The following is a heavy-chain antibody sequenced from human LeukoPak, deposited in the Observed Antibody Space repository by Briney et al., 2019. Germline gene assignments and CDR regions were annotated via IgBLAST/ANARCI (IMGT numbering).Heavy chain of an antibody. CDR1: GFTFSSYN. D-gene: IGHD3-10*01. V-gene: IGHV3-21*01. CDR2: ISFSSSYI. Sequence: GGSLRLSCSASGFTFSSYNMNWVRQAPGKGLEWVSSISFSSSYIYYADSVKGRFTISRDNAKNSLYLQMNSLRAEDTAVYYCASRRVVRGVTHYYYYYMDVWGKGTTVTVSS. J-gene: IGHJ6*03. CDR3: ASRRVVRGVTHYYYYYMDV.